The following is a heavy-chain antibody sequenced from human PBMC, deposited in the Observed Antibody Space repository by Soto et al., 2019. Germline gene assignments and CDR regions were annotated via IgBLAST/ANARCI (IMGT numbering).Heavy chain of an antibody. V-gene: IGHV4-59*08. CDR1: GDSISNYY. Sequence: QVQLQESGPGLLRPSETLSLTCTVSGDSISNYYWSWIRQSPEKGLEWIAYIYNRGTTNYNPSLTSRATISEDTSKNQFSLKLTSVTAADTALYYCARHYGSGTYPLDYWGHGTLVTVSS. J-gene: IGHJ4*01. CDR3: ARHYGSGTYPLDY. D-gene: IGHD3-10*01. CDR2: IYNRGTT.